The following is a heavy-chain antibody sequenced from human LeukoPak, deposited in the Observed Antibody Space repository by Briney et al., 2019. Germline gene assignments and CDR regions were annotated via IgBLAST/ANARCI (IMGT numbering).Heavy chain of an antibody. CDR2: IKQDGSEK. D-gene: IGHD6-13*01. Sequence: GGSLRLSCAASGFTFSSYWMSWVRQAPGKGLEWVANIKQDGSEKYYVDSVKGRFTISRDNATNSLYLQMNSLRAEDTAVYYCARDPGTHYGSSWYYGMDVWGQGTTVTVSS. CDR3: ARDPGTHYGSSWYYGMDV. V-gene: IGHV3-7*01. CDR1: GFTFSSYW. J-gene: IGHJ6*02.